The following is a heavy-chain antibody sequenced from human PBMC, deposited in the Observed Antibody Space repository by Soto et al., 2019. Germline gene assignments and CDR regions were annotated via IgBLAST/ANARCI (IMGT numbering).Heavy chain of an antibody. V-gene: IGHV4-34*01. Sequence: QVQLQQWGAGLLKPSETLSLTCAVYGGSFSGYYWSWIRQPPGKGLEWIGEINHSGSTNYNPSLKSRVTISVDTSKNQFSLKLSSVTAAATAVYYCARVGRLFVDYWGQGTLVTVSS. D-gene: IGHD6-25*01. CDR3: ARVGRLFVDY. J-gene: IGHJ4*02. CDR1: GGSFSGYY. CDR2: INHSGST.